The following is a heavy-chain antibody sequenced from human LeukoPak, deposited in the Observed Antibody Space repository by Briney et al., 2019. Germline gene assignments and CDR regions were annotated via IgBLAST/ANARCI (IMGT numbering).Heavy chain of an antibody. CDR2: IYYSGST. J-gene: IGHJ6*03. D-gene: IGHD3-10*01. Sequence: PSETLSLTCTVSGGSISSSSYYWGWIRQPPGKGLEWIGSIYYSGSTYYNPSLKSRVTISVDTSKNQFSLKLSSVTAADTAVYYCARVRGSGSYYMRPDYYYYYYMDVWGKGTTVTVSS. CDR3: ARVRGSGSYYMRPDYYYYYYMDV. CDR1: GGSISSSSYY. V-gene: IGHV4-39*07.